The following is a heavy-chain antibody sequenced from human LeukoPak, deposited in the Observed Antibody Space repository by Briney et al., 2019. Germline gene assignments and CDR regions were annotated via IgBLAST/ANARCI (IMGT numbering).Heavy chain of an antibody. J-gene: IGHJ4*02. D-gene: IGHD3-10*01. CDR2: IYYSGST. CDR1: GGSISSYY. Sequence: PSETLSLTCTVSGGSISSYYWSWIRQPPGKGLEWIGYIYYSGSTNYNPSLKSRVTISVDTSKNQFSLKLSSVTAADTAVYYCARHGMVRGVPDYWGQGTLVTVSS. CDR3: ARHGMVRGVPDY. V-gene: IGHV4-59*08.